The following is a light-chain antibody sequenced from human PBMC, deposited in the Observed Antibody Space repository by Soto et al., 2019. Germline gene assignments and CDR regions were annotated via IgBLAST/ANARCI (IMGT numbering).Light chain of an antibody. CDR2: VKSDGSH. CDR1: SGHSTYA. Sequence: QSVLTQSPSASASLGASVKLTCTLSSGHSTYAIAWHQLQPEKGPRYLMEVKSDGSHTKGDGIPDRFSGSSSGAERYLTISSLQSGDEADYYCQTWGSGIVVFGGGTKLTVL. CDR3: QTWGSGIVV. J-gene: IGLJ3*02. V-gene: IGLV4-69*01.